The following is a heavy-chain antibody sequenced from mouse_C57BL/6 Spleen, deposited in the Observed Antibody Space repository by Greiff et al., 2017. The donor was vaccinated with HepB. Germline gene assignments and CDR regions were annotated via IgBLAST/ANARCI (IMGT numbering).Heavy chain of an antibody. D-gene: IGHD2-2*01. J-gene: IGHJ1*03. Sequence: EVKLVESEGGLVQPGSSMKLSCTASGFTFSDYYMAWVRQVPEKGLEWVANINYDGSSTYYLDSLKSRFIISRDNAKNILYLQMSSLKSEDTATYYCASGGVWLPLWYFDVWGTGTTVTVSS. V-gene: IGHV5-16*01. CDR3: ASGGVWLPLWYFDV. CDR1: GFTFSDYY. CDR2: INYDGSST.